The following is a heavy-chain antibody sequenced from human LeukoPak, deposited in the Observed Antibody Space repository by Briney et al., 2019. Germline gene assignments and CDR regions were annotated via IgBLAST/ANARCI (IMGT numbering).Heavy chain of an antibody. CDR3: ARVLRYCSSTSCQWYYFDY. CDR2: IYYSGST. Sequence: SETLSLTCTVSGGSISSYYWSWIRQPPGKGLEWIGYIYYSGSTNYNPSLKSRVTISVDTSKNQFSLRLSSVTAADTAVYYCARVLRYCSSTSCQWYYFDYWGQGTLVTVSS. J-gene: IGHJ4*02. V-gene: IGHV4-59*01. CDR1: GGSISSYY. D-gene: IGHD2-2*01.